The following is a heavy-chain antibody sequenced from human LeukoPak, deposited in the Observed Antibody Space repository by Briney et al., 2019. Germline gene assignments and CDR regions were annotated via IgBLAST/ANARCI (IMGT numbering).Heavy chain of an antibody. CDR1: GGSISSGGYS. CDR3: ARGRLAARPSRYFDL. V-gene: IGHV4-30-2*01. Sequence: SQTLSLTCAASGGSISSGGYSWSWIRQPPGKGLEWIGYIYHSGSTYYNPSLKSRVTISVDTSKNQFSLKLSSVTAADTAVYYCARGRLAARPSRYFDLWGRGTLVTVSS. D-gene: IGHD6-6*01. CDR2: IYHSGST. J-gene: IGHJ2*01.